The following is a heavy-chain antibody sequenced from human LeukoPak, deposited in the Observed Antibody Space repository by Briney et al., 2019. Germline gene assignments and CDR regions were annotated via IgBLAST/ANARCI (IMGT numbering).Heavy chain of an antibody. CDR1: GFTFRTHS. CDR3: ARGGSSGFDY. D-gene: IGHD6-19*01. CDR2: IASDGYNK. V-gene: IGHV3-30*03. Sequence: GRSLRLSCTASGFTFRTHSMHWVRQAPGKGLEWVAVIASDGYNKYYVDSVKGRFTISRDNSKNTLYLQMNSLRTEDTAVYYCARGGSSGFDYWGQGTLVTVSS. J-gene: IGHJ4*02.